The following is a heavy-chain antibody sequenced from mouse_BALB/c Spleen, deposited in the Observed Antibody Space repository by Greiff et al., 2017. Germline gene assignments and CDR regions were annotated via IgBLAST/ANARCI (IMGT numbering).Heavy chain of an antibody. D-gene: IGHD1-1*01. CDR1: GFTFSSFG. J-gene: IGHJ3*01. V-gene: IGHV5-17*02. CDR2: ISSGSSTI. Sequence: DVMLVESGGGLVQPGGSRKLSCAASGFTFSSFGMHWVRQAPEKGLEWVAYISSGSSTIYYADTVKGRFTISRDNPKNTLFLQMTSLRSEDTAMYYCARHYGSSSFAYWGQGTLVTVSA. CDR3: ARHYGSSSFAY.